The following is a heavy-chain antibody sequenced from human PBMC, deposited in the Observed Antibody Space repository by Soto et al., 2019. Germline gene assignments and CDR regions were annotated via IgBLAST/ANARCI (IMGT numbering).Heavy chain of an antibody. CDR3: ARDRVSYDFWSGYYTGGVPFDY. CDR2: IKQDGSEK. CDR1: GFTFSSYW. V-gene: IGHV3-7*01. J-gene: IGHJ4*02. D-gene: IGHD3-3*01. Sequence: PGGYLSLSCAASGFTFSSYWMSWVRQAPGKGLEWVANIKQDGSEKYYVDSVKGRFTISRDNAKNSLYLQMNSLRAEDTAVYYCARDRVSYDFWSGYYTGGVPFDYWGQGTLVTVSS.